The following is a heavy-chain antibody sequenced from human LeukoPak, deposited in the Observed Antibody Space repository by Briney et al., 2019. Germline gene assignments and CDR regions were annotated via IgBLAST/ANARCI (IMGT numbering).Heavy chain of an antibody. CDR1: GGSFSGYY. V-gene: IGHV4-34*01. J-gene: IGHJ4*02. D-gene: IGHD6-13*01. Sequence: SETLSLTCAVYGGSFSGYYWSWIRQPPGKGLEWIGEINHSGSTNYNPSLKSRVTISVDTSKNQFSLKLSSVTAADTAVYYCARASSAAAGGMVDHWGQGTLVTVSS. CDR2: INHSGST. CDR3: ARASSAAAGGMVDH.